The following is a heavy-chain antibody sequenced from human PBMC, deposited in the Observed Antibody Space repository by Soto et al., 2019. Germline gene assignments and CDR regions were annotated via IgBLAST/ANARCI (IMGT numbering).Heavy chain of an antibody. V-gene: IGHV3-33*05. CDR1: GFIFSGYG. CDR2: ISYDESKT. J-gene: IGHJ6*02. CDR3: ARVRGMGSYFFAMDV. Sequence: QLVESGGGVVQPGRSLRLSCSASGFIFSGYGMHWVRQAPGKGLEWVAVISYDESKTYYGDSVKGRFTISRDNSKNTVFLQASSLRDEDTGVYYCARVRGMGSYFFAMDVWGQGTTVTVSS. D-gene: IGHD3-10*01.